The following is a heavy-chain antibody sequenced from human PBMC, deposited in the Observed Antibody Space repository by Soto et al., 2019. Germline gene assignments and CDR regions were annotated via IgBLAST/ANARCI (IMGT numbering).Heavy chain of an antibody. V-gene: IGHV4-39*01. CDR3: ARHSGYSGYDLLVGNWFDP. CDR2: IYYSGST. Sequence: SETLSLTCTVSGGSISSSSYYWGWIRQPPGKGLEWIGSIYYSGSTYYNPSLKSRVTISVDTSKNQFSLKLSSVTAADTAVYYCARHSGYSGYDLLVGNWFDPWGQGTLVTVSS. CDR1: GGSISSSSYY. J-gene: IGHJ5*02. D-gene: IGHD5-12*01.